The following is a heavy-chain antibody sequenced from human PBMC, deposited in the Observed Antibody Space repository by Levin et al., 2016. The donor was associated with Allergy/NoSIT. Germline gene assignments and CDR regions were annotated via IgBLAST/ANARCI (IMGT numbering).Heavy chain of an antibody. CDR1: GFTFSDYY. CDR2: ISSSSSYT. Sequence: GESLKISCAASGFTFSDYYMSWIRQAPGKGLEWVSYISSSSSYTNYADSVKGRFTISRDNAKNSLYLQMNSLRAEDTAVYYCARGSIAARPNYWGQGTLVTVSS. D-gene: IGHD6-6*01. V-gene: IGHV3-11*05. CDR3: ARGSIAARPNY. J-gene: IGHJ4*02.